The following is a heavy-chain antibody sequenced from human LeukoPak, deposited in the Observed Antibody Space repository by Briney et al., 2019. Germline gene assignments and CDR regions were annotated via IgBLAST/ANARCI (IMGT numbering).Heavy chain of an antibody. CDR1: GFTFSSSS. D-gene: IGHD6-19*01. J-gene: IGHJ4*02. CDR2: ISGSGGST. Sequence: GGSLRLSCAAPGFTFSSSSMSWVRQAPGKGLEWVSVISGSGGSTDYADSVKGRFTISRDNSKNTLYLQMNSLRAEDTAVYYCAKGSGWYVWGQGTLVTVSS. CDR3: AKGSGWYV. V-gene: IGHV3-23*01.